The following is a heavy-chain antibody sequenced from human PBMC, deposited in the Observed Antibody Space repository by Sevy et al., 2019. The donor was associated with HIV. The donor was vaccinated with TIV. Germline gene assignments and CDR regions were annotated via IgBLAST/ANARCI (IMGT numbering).Heavy chain of an antibody. Sequence: GGSLRLSCAASGFTFSRYAMNWVRQAPGKGLEWVSGISGSGGSGEKTNYADSGKGRFTISRDDSKKSLYLQLNSLRAEDTAIYYCARKYDSSGYFDYWGQGTLVTASS. V-gene: IGHV3-23*01. D-gene: IGHD3-22*01. CDR2: ISGSGGSGEKT. CDR3: ARKYDSSGYFDY. J-gene: IGHJ4*02. CDR1: GFTFSRYA.